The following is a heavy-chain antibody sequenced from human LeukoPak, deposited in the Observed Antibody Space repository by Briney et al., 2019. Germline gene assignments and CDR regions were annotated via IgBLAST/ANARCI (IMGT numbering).Heavy chain of an antibody. J-gene: IGHJ4*02. V-gene: IGHV3-7*01. CDR2: IKEDGSEI. Sequence: PGGSLRLSCAASAFTFSTYWMSRVRQAPGKGLEWVANIKEDGSEINYVDSVKGRFTISRDNTKNSLYLQMNSLRVEDTAVYYCARDRGYSSFDYWGQGTLSPSPQ. D-gene: IGHD3-22*01. CDR1: AFTFSTYW. CDR3: ARDRGYSSFDY.